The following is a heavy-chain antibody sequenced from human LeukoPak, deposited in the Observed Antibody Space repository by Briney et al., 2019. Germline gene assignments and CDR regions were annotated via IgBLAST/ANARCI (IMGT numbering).Heavy chain of an antibody. CDR1: GGSFSGYY. D-gene: IGHD1-1*01. CDR2: VNHSGST. Sequence: SETLSLTCAVYGGSFSGYYWSWIRQPPGKGLEWIGEVNHSGSTNYNPSLKSRVTISVDTSKNQFSLQLNSVTPEDTAVYYCARVRGTRGGYFDYWGQGTLVTVSS. CDR3: ARVRGTRGGYFDY. J-gene: IGHJ4*02. V-gene: IGHV4-34*01.